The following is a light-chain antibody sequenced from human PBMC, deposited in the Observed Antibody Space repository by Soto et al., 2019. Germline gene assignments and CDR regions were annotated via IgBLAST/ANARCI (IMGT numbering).Light chain of an antibody. V-gene: IGKV3-20*01. CDR2: GAS. J-gene: IGKJ2*01. CDR1: QSVRSNY. Sequence: EFVLTQSPGTLSLSPGERATLSCRASQSVRSNYLAWYQQKPGQSPRLLIYGASNRATGIPDRFSGSGSGTDFTLTIRRLEPEDFAVFYCQPYGSSAYTFGQGTTLEIK. CDR3: QPYGSSAYT.